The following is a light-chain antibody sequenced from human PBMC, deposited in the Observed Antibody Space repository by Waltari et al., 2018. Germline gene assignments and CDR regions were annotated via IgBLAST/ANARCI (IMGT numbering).Light chain of an antibody. CDR3: QSYDSSLSGSV. CDR2: DNN. V-gene: IGLV1-40*01. Sequence: QSVLTQPPSVSGAPGQRVTISCTGSRSNIGAGYDVNWYQQLPGTAPKLLIYDNNNRPSGVPDRFSGSKSGTSASLAITGLQAEDEADYYCQSYDSSLSGSVFGGGTKLTVL. J-gene: IGLJ2*01. CDR1: RSNIGAGYD.